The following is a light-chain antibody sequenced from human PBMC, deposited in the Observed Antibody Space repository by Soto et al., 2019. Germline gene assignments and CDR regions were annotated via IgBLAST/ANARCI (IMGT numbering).Light chain of an antibody. CDR3: CSYAGSYTVV. V-gene: IGLV2-11*01. J-gene: IGLJ2*01. Sequence: QSALTQPRSVSGSPGQSVTLSCTGTSSDVGGYHYVSWYQHHPGKAPKIIIYDVNKRPSGVPDRCSGSKSGNTASLTISGLQTEDEADYYCCSYAGSYTVVFGGGTKVTVL. CDR1: SSDVGGYHY. CDR2: DVN.